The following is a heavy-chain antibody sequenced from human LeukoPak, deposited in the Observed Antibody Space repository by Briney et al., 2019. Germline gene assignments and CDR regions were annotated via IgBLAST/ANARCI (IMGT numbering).Heavy chain of an antibody. J-gene: IGHJ3*01. CDR2: ISGSGGST. V-gene: IGHV3-23*01. CDR1: GFTFRSYA. D-gene: IGHD5-12*01. Sequence: GGSLRLSCAASGFTFRSYAMSWVRQAPGKGLEWVSAISGSGGSTYYADSVKGRFTISRDNSKNTLYLQMNSLRAEDTAVYYCAKDLSPGVATLILGAFDFWGQGTMVTVSS. CDR3: AKDLSPGVATLILGAFDF.